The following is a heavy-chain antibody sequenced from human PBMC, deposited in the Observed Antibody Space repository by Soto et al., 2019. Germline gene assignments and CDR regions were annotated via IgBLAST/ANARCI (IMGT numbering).Heavy chain of an antibody. Sequence: GASVKVSCAASGFTFSSYSMNWVRQAPGKGLEWVSYISSSSSTIYYADSVKGRFTISRDNAKNSLYLQMNSLRDEDTAVYYCARPEYSSSSYGMDVWGQGTTVTVSS. CDR1: GFTFSSYS. CDR2: ISSSSSTI. J-gene: IGHJ6*02. D-gene: IGHD6-6*01. V-gene: IGHV3-48*02. CDR3: ARPEYSSSSYGMDV.